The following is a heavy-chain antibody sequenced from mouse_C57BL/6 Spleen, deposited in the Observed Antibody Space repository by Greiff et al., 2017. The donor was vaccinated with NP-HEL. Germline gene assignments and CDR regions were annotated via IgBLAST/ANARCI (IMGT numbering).Heavy chain of an antibody. D-gene: IGHD1-1*01. CDR1: GYTFTDYE. CDR2: IDPETGGT. Sequence: VQLQESGAELVRPGASVTLSCKASGYTFTDYEMHWVKQTPVHGLEWIGAIDPETGGTAYNQKFKGKAILTADKSSSTAYMELRSLTSEDSAVYYCTEGSSYVAWFAYWGQGTLVTVSA. J-gene: IGHJ3*01. CDR3: TEGSSYVAWFAY. V-gene: IGHV1-15*01.